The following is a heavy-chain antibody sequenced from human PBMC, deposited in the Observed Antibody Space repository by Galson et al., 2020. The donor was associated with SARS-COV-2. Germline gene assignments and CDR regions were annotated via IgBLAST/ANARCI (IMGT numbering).Heavy chain of an antibody. CDR3: ARTSFNTAMVDWFDP. Sequence: SGPTLVKPTQTLKLTCTFSGFSLSTSGMCVSWIRQPPGKALEWLALIDWDDDKYYSTSLKTRLTISKDTSKNQVVLTMTNMDPVDTATYYCARTSFNTAMVDWFDPWGQGTLVTVSS. CDR2: IDWDDDK. V-gene: IGHV2-70*01. D-gene: IGHD5-18*01. CDR1: GFSLSTSGMC. J-gene: IGHJ5*02.